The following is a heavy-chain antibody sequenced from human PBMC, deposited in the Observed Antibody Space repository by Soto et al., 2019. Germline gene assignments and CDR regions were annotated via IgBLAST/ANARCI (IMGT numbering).Heavy chain of an antibody. D-gene: IGHD5-18*01. Sequence: GESLKISCKGSGYSFTSYWIGWVRQMPGKGLEWMGIIYPGDSDTRYSPSFQGQVTISADKSISTAYLQWSSLKASDTAMYYCARPPETAMASYWYFDLWGRGTLVTVSS. CDR2: IYPGDSDT. CDR1: GYSFTSYW. J-gene: IGHJ2*01. CDR3: ARPPETAMASYWYFDL. V-gene: IGHV5-51*01.